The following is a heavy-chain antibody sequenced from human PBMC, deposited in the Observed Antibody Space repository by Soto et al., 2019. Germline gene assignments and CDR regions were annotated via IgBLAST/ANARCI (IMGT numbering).Heavy chain of an antibody. CDR3: ARDWGKNDYCYAMDV. Sequence: SLILGCAASGFTLRTAAMHWVRQAPGEGLEWVALISYYGRIKYYTDSVPGRFTISRDNSKNTLYLQMNSLSAEDTDVYYCARDWGKNDYCYAMDVWGQGTTVTVSS. J-gene: IGHJ6*02. CDR1: GFTLRTAA. CDR2: ISYYGRIK. V-gene: IGHV3-30-3*01. D-gene: IGHD3-16*01.